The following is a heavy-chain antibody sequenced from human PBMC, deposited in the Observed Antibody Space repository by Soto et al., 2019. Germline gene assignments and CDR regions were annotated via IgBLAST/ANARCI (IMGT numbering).Heavy chain of an antibody. V-gene: IGHV4-59*01. D-gene: IGHD3-16*01. CDR3: AREKTGDLTFFDS. CDR1: GGSISSYY. Sequence: SETLSLTCTVSGGSISSYYWSWIRQPPGKGLEWIGYIYYSGSTNYNPSLKSRVTISVDSSKNQFSLKLSSVTAADTAVYYCAREKTGDLTFFDSWGQGTLVTVSS. CDR2: IYYSGST. J-gene: IGHJ4*02.